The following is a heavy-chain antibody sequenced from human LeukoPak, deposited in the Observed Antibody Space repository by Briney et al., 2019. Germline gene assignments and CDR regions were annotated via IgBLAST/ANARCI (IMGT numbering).Heavy chain of an antibody. CDR2: FDPEDGET. V-gene: IGHV1-24*01. CDR1: GYTLTELS. CDR3: ATAARYFDPNLVDY. J-gene: IGHJ4*02. D-gene: IGHD3-9*01. Sequence: VASVKVSCKVSGYTLTELSMHWVRQAPGKGLEWMGGFDPEDGETIYAQKFQGRVTMTEDTSTDTAYMELSSLRSEDTAVYYCATAARYFDPNLVDYWGQGTLVTVSS.